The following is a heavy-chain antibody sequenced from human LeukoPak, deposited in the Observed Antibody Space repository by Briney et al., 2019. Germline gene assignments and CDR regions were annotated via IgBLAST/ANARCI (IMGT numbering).Heavy chain of an antibody. CDR3: ARVYYYGSAPDY. V-gene: IGHV4-34*01. CDR2: INHSGST. J-gene: IGHJ4*02. D-gene: IGHD3-10*01. Sequence: SETLSLTCAVYGGSFSGYYWSWIRQPPGKGLEWIGEINHSGSTNYNPSLKSRVTISVDTSKNQFSLKLSFVTAADTAVYYCARVYYYGSAPDYWGQGTLVTVSS. CDR1: GGSFSGYY.